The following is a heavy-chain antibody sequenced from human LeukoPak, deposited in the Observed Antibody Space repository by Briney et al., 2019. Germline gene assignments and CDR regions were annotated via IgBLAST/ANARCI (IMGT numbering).Heavy chain of an antibody. V-gene: IGHV3-30*01. CDR3: AKTVDYCSSTSCYSGLDY. J-gene: IGHJ4*02. CDR1: GFTFSSYA. CDR2: ISYEGSNK. D-gene: IGHD2-2*01. Sequence: PGGSLRLSCAASGFTFSSYAMHWVRQAPGKGLEWVAVISYEGSNKYYADSVKGRFTISRDNSKNTLYLQMNSLRAEDTAVYYCAKTVDYCSSTSCYSGLDYWGQGTLVTVSS.